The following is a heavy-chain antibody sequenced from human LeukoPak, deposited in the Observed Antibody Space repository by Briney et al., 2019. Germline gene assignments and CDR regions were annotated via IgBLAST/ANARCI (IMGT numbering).Heavy chain of an antibody. Sequence: SVTVSCKASGGTFSSYAISWVRQAPGQGLEWMGGIIPIFGTANYAQKFQGRVTITADESTSTAYMELSSLRSEDTAVYYCARSIAAAGTDYFDYWGQGTLVTVSS. D-gene: IGHD6-13*01. V-gene: IGHV1-69*13. CDR3: ARSIAAAGTDYFDY. CDR1: GGTFSSYA. J-gene: IGHJ4*02. CDR2: IIPIFGTA.